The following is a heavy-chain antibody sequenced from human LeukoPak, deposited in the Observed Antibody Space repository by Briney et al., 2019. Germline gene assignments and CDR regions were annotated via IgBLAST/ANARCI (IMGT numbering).Heavy chain of an antibody. V-gene: IGHV3-53*01. CDR1: GFTVSSNY. CDR3: ARGTVGTAGVEY. CDR2: IYSSGST. Sequence: GGSLRLSCAASGFTVSSNYMAWVRQAPGKGLEWVSVIYSSGSTYYADSVKGRFTISRDSSKNTLYLQMNSLRVEDTAVYYCARGTVGTAGVEYWGQGTLVTVSS. D-gene: IGHD4-23*01. J-gene: IGHJ4*02.